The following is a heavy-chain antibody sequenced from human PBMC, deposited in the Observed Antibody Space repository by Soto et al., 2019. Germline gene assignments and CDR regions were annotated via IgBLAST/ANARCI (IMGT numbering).Heavy chain of an antibody. V-gene: IGHV4-59*01. J-gene: IGHJ4*02. CDR3: ARSHDILTGFSSPHFDY. D-gene: IGHD3-9*01. CDR1: GGSISSYY. CDR2: IYYSGST. Sequence: SETLSLTCAVSGGSISSYYWSWIRQPPGKGLEWIGYIYYSGSTNYNPSLKSRVTISVDTSKNQFSLKLSSVTAADTAVYYCARSHDILTGFSSPHFDYWGQGTLVTVSS.